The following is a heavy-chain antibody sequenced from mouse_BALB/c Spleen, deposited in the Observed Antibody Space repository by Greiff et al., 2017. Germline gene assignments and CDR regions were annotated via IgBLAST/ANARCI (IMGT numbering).Heavy chain of an antibody. CDR3: GERRLTGAWLAY. CDR2: IDPANGNT. CDR1: GFNIKDTY. D-gene: IGHD3-2*02. Sequence: VQLQQPGAELVKPGASVKLSCTASGFNIKDTYMHWVKQRPEQGLEWIGRIDPANGNTKYDTKFQGKATITADTSSNTADLQLSSLTSEDTAVDYCGERRLTGAWLAYWGQGTLVTVSA. V-gene: IGHV14-3*02. J-gene: IGHJ3*01.